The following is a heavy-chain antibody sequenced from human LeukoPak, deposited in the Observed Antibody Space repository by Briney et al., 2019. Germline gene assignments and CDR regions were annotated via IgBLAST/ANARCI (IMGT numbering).Heavy chain of an antibody. CDR3: ARDKYGSGSLDY. CDR2: IYYSGST. V-gene: IGHV4-59*01. J-gene: IGHJ4*02. D-gene: IGHD3-10*01. CDR1: GGSISSYY. Sequence: PSETLSLTCTVSGGSISSYYWSWIRQPPGKGLEWIGYIYYSGSTNYNPSLKSRVTISVDTSKNQFSLKLSSVIAADTAVYYCARDKYGSGSLDYWGQGALVTVSS.